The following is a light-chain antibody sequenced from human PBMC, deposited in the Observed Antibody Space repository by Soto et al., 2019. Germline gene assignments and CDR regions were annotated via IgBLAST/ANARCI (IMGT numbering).Light chain of an antibody. CDR2: ASS. V-gene: IGLV2-14*01. Sequence: QSALAQPASVSGSPGQSITISCTGTSSDVGSYNYVSWYQQHPGKAPRLMIYASSNRPSGVSHRFSGSRSGNTASLTISGLQAEEEADYLCSSYTSGRTLYVIGSATKVTVX. CDR1: SSDVGSYNY. J-gene: IGLJ1*01. CDR3: SSYTSGRTLYV.